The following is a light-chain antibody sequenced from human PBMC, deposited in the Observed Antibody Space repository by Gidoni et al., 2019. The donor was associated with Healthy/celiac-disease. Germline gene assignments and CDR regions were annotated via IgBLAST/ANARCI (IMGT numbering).Light chain of an antibody. J-gene: IGKJ3*01. CDR1: QSVSSN. CDR3: QQYNNWHLFT. V-gene: IGKV3-15*01. CDR2: GAS. Sequence: EIVMTQSPATLSVSPGERATLSCRASQSVSSNLAWYQQKPGQAPRLLIYGASTRATGIPARFSGSGSGTEFTLTISSLQSEDFAVYYCQQYNNWHLFTFXPXTKVDIK.